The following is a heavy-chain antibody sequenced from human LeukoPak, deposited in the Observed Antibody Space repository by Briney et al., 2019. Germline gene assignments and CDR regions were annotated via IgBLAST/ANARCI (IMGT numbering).Heavy chain of an antibody. D-gene: IGHD1-26*01. CDR2: TRNKANSYST. CDR3: GRSRAGAIDY. V-gene: IGHV3-72*01. J-gene: IGHJ4*02. CDR1: GFTFNNAW. Sequence: GGSLRLSCAASGFTFNNAWMSWVRQAPGKGLEWVGRTRNKANSYSTEYAASVKGRFTISRNESKNSLYLQMNSLKTEDTAVYYCGRSRAGAIDYWGQGTLVTVSS.